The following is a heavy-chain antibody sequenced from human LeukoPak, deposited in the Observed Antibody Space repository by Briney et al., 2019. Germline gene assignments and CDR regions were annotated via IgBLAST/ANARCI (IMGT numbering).Heavy chain of an antibody. CDR2: IYYSGST. D-gene: IGHD5-18*01. Sequence: SETLSLTCTVSGGSISSYYWSWIRQPPGKGLEWIGYIYYSGSTNYNPSLKSRVTISVDTSKNQFSLKLSSVTAADTAVYYCARVGRVGYSYGFVLPDPALAFDIWGQGTMVTVSS. CDR1: GGSISSYY. CDR3: ARVGRVGYSYGFVLPDPALAFDI. V-gene: IGHV4-59*01. J-gene: IGHJ3*02.